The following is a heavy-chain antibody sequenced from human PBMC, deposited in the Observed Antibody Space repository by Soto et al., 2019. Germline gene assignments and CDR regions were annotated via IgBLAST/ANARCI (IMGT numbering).Heavy chain of an antibody. CDR3: AHSYYDFWSGYSRVGWFDP. Sequence: QITLKESGPTLVKPTQTLTLTCTFSGFSLSTSGVGVGWIRQPPGKALEWLALIYWDDDKRYSPSLKSRLTITKDTYKNQVVLTMTNMDPVDTATYYCAHSYYDFWSGYSRVGWFDPWGQGTLVTVSS. CDR2: IYWDDDK. CDR1: GFSLSTSGVG. J-gene: IGHJ5*02. V-gene: IGHV2-5*02. D-gene: IGHD3-3*01.